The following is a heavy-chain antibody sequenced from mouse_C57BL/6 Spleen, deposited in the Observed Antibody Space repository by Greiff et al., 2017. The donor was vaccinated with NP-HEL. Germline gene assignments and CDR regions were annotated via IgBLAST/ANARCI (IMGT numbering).Heavy chain of an antibody. CDR2: IYPGSGST. D-gene: IGHD1-1*01. CDR3: VASTTVSYSYALDY. V-gene: IGHV1-55*01. Sequence: QVQLQQPGAELVKPGASVKMSCKASGYTFTSYWITWVKQRPGQGLEWIGDIYPGSGSTNYNEKFKSKATLTVDTSSSTSYIQLSSLTSEDSAVYYCVASTTVSYSYALDYWGQGTSVTVSS. J-gene: IGHJ4*01. CDR1: GYTFTSYW.